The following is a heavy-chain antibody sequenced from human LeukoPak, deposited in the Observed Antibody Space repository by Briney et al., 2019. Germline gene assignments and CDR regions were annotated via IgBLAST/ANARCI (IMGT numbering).Heavy chain of an antibody. CDR3: ATYSSSWYGSKYFQH. CDR1: VGTFSSYA. Sequence: GASVKVSCKASVGTFSSYAISWVRQAPGQGLEWMGGIIPIFGTANYAQKFQGRVTITADKSTSTAYMELSSLRSEDTAVYYCATYSSSWYGSKYFQHWGQGTLVTVSS. D-gene: IGHD6-13*01. V-gene: IGHV1-69*06. J-gene: IGHJ1*01. CDR2: IIPIFGTA.